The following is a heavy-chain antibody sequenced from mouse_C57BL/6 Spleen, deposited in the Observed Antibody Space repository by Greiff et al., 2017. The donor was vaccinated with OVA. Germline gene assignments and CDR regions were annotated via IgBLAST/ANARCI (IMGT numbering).Heavy chain of an antibody. Sequence: VQLQQSGPELVKPGASVKIPCKASGYTFTDYNMDWVKQSHGKSLEWIGDINPNNGGTIYNQKFKGKATLTVDKSSSTAYMELRSLTSEDTAVYYCAREPNYSNYFYAMDYWGQGTSVTVSS. CDR2: INPNNGGT. D-gene: IGHD2-5*01. J-gene: IGHJ4*01. CDR1: GYTFTDYN. V-gene: IGHV1-18*01. CDR3: AREPNYSNYFYAMDY.